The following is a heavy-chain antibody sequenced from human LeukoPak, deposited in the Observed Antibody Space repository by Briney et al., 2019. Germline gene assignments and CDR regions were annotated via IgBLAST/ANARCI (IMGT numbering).Heavy chain of an antibody. V-gene: IGHV4-39*01. CDR1: GDAITGSSYY. Sequence: SETLSLTCTVSGDAITGSSYYWGWIRQSPGKGLEWIGSMYYSGNTYSNPSLESRVTMSADTSKNQFSLKLNSVSVADTAVYYCARQYFDRTGYYYYDYWGQGTLVIVSS. CDR2: MYYSGNT. CDR3: ARQYFDRTGYYYYDY. J-gene: IGHJ4*02. D-gene: IGHD3-22*01.